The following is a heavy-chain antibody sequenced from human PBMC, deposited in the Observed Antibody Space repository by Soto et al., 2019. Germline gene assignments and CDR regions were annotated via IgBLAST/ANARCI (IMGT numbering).Heavy chain of an antibody. V-gene: IGHV1-46*03. Sequence: ASVKVSCKASGGTFSSYAISWVRQAPGQGLEWMGIIIPSGGSTSYAQKFQGRVTMTRDTSTSTVYMELSSLRSEDTAVYYCARYSGYDPGEWYFDLWGRGTLVTVSS. J-gene: IGHJ2*01. CDR3: ARYSGYDPGEWYFDL. CDR1: GGTFSSYA. CDR2: IIPSGGST. D-gene: IGHD5-12*01.